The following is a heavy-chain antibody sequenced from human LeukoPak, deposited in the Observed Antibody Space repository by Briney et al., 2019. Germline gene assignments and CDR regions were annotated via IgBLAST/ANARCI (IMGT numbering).Heavy chain of an antibody. CDR2: IYYSGST. CDR3: ARRTTVTTPDI. Sequence: PSETLSLTCTVSGGSISSGGYYWSWIRQHPGKGLEWIGYIYYSGSTYYNPSLKSRVTISVDTSKNQFSLKLSSVTAADTAVYYCARRTTVTTPDIWGQGTMVTVSS. V-gene: IGHV4-31*03. J-gene: IGHJ3*02. CDR1: GGSISSGGYY. D-gene: IGHD4-17*01.